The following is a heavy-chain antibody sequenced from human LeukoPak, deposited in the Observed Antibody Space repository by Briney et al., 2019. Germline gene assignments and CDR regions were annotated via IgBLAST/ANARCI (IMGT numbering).Heavy chain of an antibody. CDR2: IYTSGST. V-gene: IGHV4-4*07. J-gene: IGHJ4*02. Sequence: SETLSLTCTVSGGSISSYYWSWIRQPAGRGLEWIGRIYTSGSTDYSPSLKSRVTMSVDTSKNQFSLKLSSVTAADTAVYYCARDGGKATREFDYWGQGTLVTVSS. CDR3: ARDGGKATREFDY. D-gene: IGHD1-26*01. CDR1: GGSISSYY.